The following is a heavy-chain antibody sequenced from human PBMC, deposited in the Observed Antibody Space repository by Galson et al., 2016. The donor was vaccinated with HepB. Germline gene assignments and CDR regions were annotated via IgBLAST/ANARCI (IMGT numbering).Heavy chain of an antibody. J-gene: IGHJ4*02. Sequence: SVKVSCKVSGYTLTELSMHWVRQAPGRGLEWMGTFDPEDGDTIYAQKFQGRVTMTEDTSTITAYMELSSLRSEDTAVYYCATVEGSSGYFPLDYWGQGILVTVSS. CDR1: GYTLTELS. CDR3: ATVEGSSGYFPLDY. V-gene: IGHV1-24*01. D-gene: IGHD3-22*01. CDR2: FDPEDGDT.